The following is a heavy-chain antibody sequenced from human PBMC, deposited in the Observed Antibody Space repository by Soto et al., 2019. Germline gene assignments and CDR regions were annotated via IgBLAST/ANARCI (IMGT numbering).Heavy chain of an antibody. V-gene: IGHV3-9*01. D-gene: IGHD6-25*01. Sequence: DVQLVESGGGLVQPGRSLRLSCAASGFTFDDYAMHWVRQAPGKGLEWVSGISWNSGSIGYADSVKGRFTISRDNAKNSLYLQMNSLRAEDTALYYCAKGIAIAAVDYYMDVWGKGTTVTVSS. CDR3: AKGIAIAAVDYYMDV. CDR2: ISWNSGSI. J-gene: IGHJ6*03. CDR1: GFTFDDYA.